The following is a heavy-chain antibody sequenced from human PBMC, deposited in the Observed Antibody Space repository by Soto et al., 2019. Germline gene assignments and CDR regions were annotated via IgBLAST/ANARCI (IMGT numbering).Heavy chain of an antibody. Sequence: QVQLVESGGGVVQPGRSLRLSCAASGFTLSSYGMHWVRQAPGKGLEWVAVIWYDGSNKYYADSVKGRFTISRDNSKNTLYLQMNSLRAEDTAVYYCARDRGTTVTTFGYWGQGTLVTVSS. CDR2: IWYDGSNK. CDR1: GFTLSSYG. V-gene: IGHV3-33*01. D-gene: IGHD4-17*01. CDR3: ARDRGTTVTTFGY. J-gene: IGHJ4*02.